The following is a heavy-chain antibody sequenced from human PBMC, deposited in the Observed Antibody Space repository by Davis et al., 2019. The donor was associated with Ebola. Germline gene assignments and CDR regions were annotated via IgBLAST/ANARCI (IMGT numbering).Heavy chain of an antibody. D-gene: IGHD6-13*01. CDR3: ARLLGQQLPLRWGWFDP. Sequence: PSETLSLTCTVSGGSISSGDYYWSWIRQPPGKGLEWIGYIYYSGSTNYNPSLKSRVTISVDTSKNQFSLKLSSVTAADTAVYYCARLLGQQLPLRWGWFDPWAREPWSPSPQ. J-gene: IGHJ5*02. CDR2: IYYSGST. CDR1: GGSISSGDYY. V-gene: IGHV4-61*08.